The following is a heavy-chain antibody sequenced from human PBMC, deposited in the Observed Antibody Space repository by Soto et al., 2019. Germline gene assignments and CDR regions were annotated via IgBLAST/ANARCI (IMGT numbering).Heavy chain of an antibody. V-gene: IGHV1-2*04. CDR3: ARESGGATATLDYYYFYMDV. Sequence: QVQLVQSGAEVRKPGASVTVSCRSSGDSFNDYYIHWVRQAPGQGFEWMGWINPNGGVTKYAQKLQGWVSMTRDTSLRTGYMQLSRLRSDDPAVYYCARESGGATATLDYYYFYMDVWGTGTTVTVSS. CDR2: INPNGGVT. D-gene: IGHD5-12*01. J-gene: IGHJ6*03. CDR1: GDSFNDYY.